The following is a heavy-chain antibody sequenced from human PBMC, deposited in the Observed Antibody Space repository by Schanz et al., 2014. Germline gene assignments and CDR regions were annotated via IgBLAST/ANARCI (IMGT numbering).Heavy chain of an antibody. D-gene: IGHD2-8*02. CDR1: GYTFTSYD. J-gene: IGHJ5*02. Sequence: QVQLVQSGTQVKKPGASVKVSCTASGYTFTSYDFNWVRQAPGQGREWMGWMNPDSGNTGYAQKFQGRVTMARNTSISSAYMELSSLRSEDTAVYYCARGRGCTGGSGYTWFDLWGQGTLVTVAS. CDR3: ARGRGCTGGSGYTWFDL. V-gene: IGHV1-8*02. CDR2: MNPDSGNT.